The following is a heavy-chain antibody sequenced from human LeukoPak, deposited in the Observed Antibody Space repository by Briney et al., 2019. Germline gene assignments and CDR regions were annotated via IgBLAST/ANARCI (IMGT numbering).Heavy chain of an antibody. CDR1: GFTFSSYS. Sequence: GGSLRLSCAASGFTFSSYSMNWVRQAPGKGLEWVSSISSCSSYIYYADSVKGRFTISRDNAKNSLYLQMNGLRAEDTAVYYCARAVAVAGTGPYGMDVWGQGTTVTVSS. CDR2: ISSCSSYI. D-gene: IGHD6-19*01. V-gene: IGHV3-21*01. J-gene: IGHJ6*02. CDR3: ARAVAVAGTGPYGMDV.